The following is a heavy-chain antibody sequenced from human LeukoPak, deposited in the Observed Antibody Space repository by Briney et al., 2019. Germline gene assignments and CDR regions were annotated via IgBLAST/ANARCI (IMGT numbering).Heavy chain of an antibody. CDR3: ARLYDSSGYYSHYYYYMDV. D-gene: IGHD3-22*01. V-gene: IGHV4-4*09. CDR1: GGSISSYY. J-gene: IGHJ6*03. Sequence: SETLSLTCTVSGGSISSYYWSWIRQPPGKGLEWIGYIYTSGSTNYNPSLKSRVTISVDTSKNQFSLKLSSATAADTAVYYCARLYDSSGYYSHYYYYMDVWGKGTTVTVSS. CDR2: IYTSGST.